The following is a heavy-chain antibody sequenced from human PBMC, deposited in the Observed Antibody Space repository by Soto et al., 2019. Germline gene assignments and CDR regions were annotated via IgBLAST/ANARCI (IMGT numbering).Heavy chain of an antibody. V-gene: IGHV4-34*01. CDR1: GGSFSGYY. CDR3: ARGIVVVPAANLHYYMDV. CDR2: INHSGST. D-gene: IGHD2-2*01. Sequence: SETLSLTCAVYGGSFSGYYWSWIRQPPGKGLEWIGEINHSGSTNYNPSLKSRVTISVDTSKNQFSLKLSSVTAADTAVYYCARGIVVVPAANLHYYMDVWGKGTTVTVSS. J-gene: IGHJ6*03.